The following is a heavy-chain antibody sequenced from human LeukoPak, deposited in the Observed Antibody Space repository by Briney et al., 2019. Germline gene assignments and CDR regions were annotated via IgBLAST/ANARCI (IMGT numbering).Heavy chain of an antibody. CDR2: IYYSGST. V-gene: IGHV4-59*08. J-gene: IGHJ5*02. CDR3: ARLRAISNWFDP. CDR1: GGSISSYH. Sequence: PSETLSLTCTASGGSISSYHWSWIRQPPGKGLEWIGYIYYSGSTNYNPSLKSRVTISVDTSRNQFSLKLSSVTAADTAVYYCARLRAISNWFDPWGQGTLVTVSS. D-gene: IGHD1-26*01.